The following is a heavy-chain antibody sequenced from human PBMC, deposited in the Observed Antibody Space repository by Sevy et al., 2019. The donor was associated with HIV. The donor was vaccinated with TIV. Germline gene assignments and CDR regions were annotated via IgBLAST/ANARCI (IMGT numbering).Heavy chain of an antibody. CDR1: GFTFNSYW. CDR3: ASPGGKGFDP. V-gene: IGHV3-7*03. CDR2: INQDGSEK. D-gene: IGHD3-16*01. J-gene: IGHJ5*02. Sequence: GGSLRLSCSTSGFTFNSYWLTWVRQAPGKGLEWVANINQDGSEKNYVDSVKGRFTISRDNAQKSVFLQMRALRAADTAVYYCASPGGKGFDPWGQGTLVTVSS.